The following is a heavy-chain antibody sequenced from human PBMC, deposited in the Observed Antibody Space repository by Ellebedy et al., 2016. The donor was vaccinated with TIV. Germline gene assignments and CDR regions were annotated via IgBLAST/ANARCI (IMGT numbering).Heavy chain of an antibody. J-gene: IGHJ4*02. CDR1: GYTFTGYY. V-gene: IGHV1-2*04. D-gene: IGHD6-13*01. CDR2: FNTNSGGT. CDR3: ARGYSISWGDY. Sequence: AASVKVSCNASGYTFTGYYIHWVRQAPGQGLEWMGWFNTNSGGTNYAQMSQGWVTLTRYTSISTAYMELTRLRSDDTAVYYWARGYSISWGDYWGQGTLVTVSS.